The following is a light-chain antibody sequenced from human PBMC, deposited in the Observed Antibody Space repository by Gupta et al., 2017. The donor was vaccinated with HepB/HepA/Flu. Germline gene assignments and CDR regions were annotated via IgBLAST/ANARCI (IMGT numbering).Light chain of an antibody. CDR1: QSVSSY. CDR3: QQRNSCPIT. CDR2: DTS. V-gene: IGKV3-11*01. Sequence: EIVLTQSPATLSLSPGERVTLSCRTSQSVSSYLAWYQQKPGQAPRLLIYDTSNRASGIPARFSASASGTXFTLTIXSRAPEYFAVYYCQQRNSCPITFGXGTMLEIK. J-gene: IGKJ4*01.